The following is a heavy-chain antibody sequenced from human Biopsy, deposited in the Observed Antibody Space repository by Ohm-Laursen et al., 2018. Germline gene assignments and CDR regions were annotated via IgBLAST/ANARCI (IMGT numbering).Heavy chain of an antibody. CDR1: GDSVTKYY. CDR3: ARDSGILNYGNFKYYHYYGMDV. J-gene: IGHJ6*02. Sequence: TLSLTCTVSGDSVTKYYWSWIRQPPGKGLEWIGHIYYSEKTNYNPSLQSRVSISVDTSRNQVSLTLSSVTAADTAVYYCARDSGILNYGNFKYYHYYGMDVWGQGTKVTVSS. D-gene: IGHD4-11*01. CDR2: IYYSEKT. V-gene: IGHV4-59*02.